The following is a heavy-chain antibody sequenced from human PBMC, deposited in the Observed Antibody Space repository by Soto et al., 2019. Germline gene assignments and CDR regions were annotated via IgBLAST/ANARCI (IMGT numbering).Heavy chain of an antibody. CDR1: GYTFTNFG. Sequence: ASVKVSCKASGYTFTNFGISWVRQAPGQGLEWMGWISAYNGNTNYAQNFQGRVTMTTDTSTNTAYMELRSLRSDDTAVYYCARDSLGGELQLFDYWGQGTLVTVSS. J-gene: IGHJ4*02. D-gene: IGHD1-26*01. V-gene: IGHV1-18*01. CDR3: ARDSLGGELQLFDY. CDR2: ISAYNGNT.